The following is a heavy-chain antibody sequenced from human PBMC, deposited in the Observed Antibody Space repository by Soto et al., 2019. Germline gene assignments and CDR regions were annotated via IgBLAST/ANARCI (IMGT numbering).Heavy chain of an antibody. CDR1: GFIFSSFA. Sequence: VQLAESGGDVVQPGRSLRLSCAASGFIFSSFALHWVRQTPDKGLEWVAFISNDGSQTYYADPVKGRFAIPRDNSNNSLTLQMDRLRPEDTARYYCARDPYFGYMYGTPDYWGQGTLVAVSS. J-gene: IGHJ4*02. CDR2: ISNDGSQT. V-gene: IGHV3-30*09. D-gene: IGHD3-22*01. CDR3: ARDPYFGYMYGTPDY.